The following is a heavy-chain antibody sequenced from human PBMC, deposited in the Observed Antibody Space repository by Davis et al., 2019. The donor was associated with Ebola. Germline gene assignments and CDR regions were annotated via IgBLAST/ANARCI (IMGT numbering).Heavy chain of an antibody. D-gene: IGHD2-15*01. Sequence: GESLKISCAASGFTFSSYSMNWVRQSPGKGLEWVSSISSGSTYIFYADSVKGRFTISRDNAKSSLYLQMNSLRAEDTAVYYCATDRGSNPYYYYYMDVWGKGTTVTVSS. CDR3: ATDRGSNPYYYYYMDV. CDR1: GFTFSSYS. V-gene: IGHV3-21*01. J-gene: IGHJ6*03. CDR2: ISSGSTYI.